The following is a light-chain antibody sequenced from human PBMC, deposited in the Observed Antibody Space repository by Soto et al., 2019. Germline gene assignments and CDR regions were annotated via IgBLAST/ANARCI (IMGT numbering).Light chain of an antibody. Sequence: QSVLTQSPSASASLGASVNLTCTLSSGHSSYAIAWYQQQPEKGPRYLMKVDTEGSHNEGDGIPDRFSGSSSGAERYLTISSLQSEDEADYYCQTWGTGIRVVFGGGTKLTVL. CDR1: SGHSSYA. J-gene: IGLJ2*01. CDR3: QTWGTGIRVV. V-gene: IGLV4-69*01. CDR2: VDTEGSH.